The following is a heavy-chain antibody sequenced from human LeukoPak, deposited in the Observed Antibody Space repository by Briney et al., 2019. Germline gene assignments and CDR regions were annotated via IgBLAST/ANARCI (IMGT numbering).Heavy chain of an antibody. CDR2: IYSGGST. D-gene: IGHD4-11*01. CDR1: GFTVSTNF. Sequence: GGSLRLSCVVSGFTVSTNFMSWVRQAPGERLEWVSVIYSGGSTYYADSVKGRFTISRDNSKNTLYLQMNSLSAEGTAVYYCARTRVDTTTFDYFDYWGQGTLVTVSS. J-gene: IGHJ4*02. V-gene: IGHV3-53*01. CDR3: ARTRVDTTTFDYFDY.